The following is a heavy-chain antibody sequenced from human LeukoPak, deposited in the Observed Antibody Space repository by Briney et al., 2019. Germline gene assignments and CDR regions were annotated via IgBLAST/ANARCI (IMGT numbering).Heavy chain of an antibody. CDR3: AKIGAGYYYMDV. Sequence: GGSLRLSCAASGFTFSKYDMHWVRQAPGKGLEWVAFIQYDGSNKYYADSVKGRFTISRDNSKDTLYLQMNSLRAEDTAVYYCAKIGAGYYYMDVWGKGTTVTVSS. D-gene: IGHD3-16*01. CDR1: GFTFSKYD. V-gene: IGHV3-30*02. J-gene: IGHJ6*03. CDR2: IQYDGSNK.